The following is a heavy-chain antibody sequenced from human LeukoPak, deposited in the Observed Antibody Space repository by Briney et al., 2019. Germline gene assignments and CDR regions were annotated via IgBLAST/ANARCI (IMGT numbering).Heavy chain of an antibody. Sequence: SETLSLTCTVSGGSITSGDSFWAWIRQHPEKGLEWIGYISYSGSPYYNPSLQTRVTISSDMSKNQFSLKPASVTAADTAVYYCATDHLAAAGYNWFDPWGQGTLVTVSS. CDR1: GGSITSGDSF. CDR2: ISYSGSP. V-gene: IGHV4-31*03. CDR3: ATDHLAAAGYNWFDP. J-gene: IGHJ5*02. D-gene: IGHD6-13*01.